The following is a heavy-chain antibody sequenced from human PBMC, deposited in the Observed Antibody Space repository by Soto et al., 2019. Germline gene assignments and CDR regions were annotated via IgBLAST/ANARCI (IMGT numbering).Heavy chain of an antibody. CDR1: GVTFSSHS. J-gene: IGHJ4*02. Sequence: PGGSLRLSCAASGVTFSSHSMNWVRQAPGKGLEWVSSISSSSSYIYYADSVKGRFTISRDNAKDSLYLQMNSLRAEDTAVYYCARGPYCSGGSCYSGALDYWGQGTLVTVSS. CDR3: ARGPYCSGGSCYSGALDY. V-gene: IGHV3-21*01. D-gene: IGHD2-15*01. CDR2: ISSSSSYI.